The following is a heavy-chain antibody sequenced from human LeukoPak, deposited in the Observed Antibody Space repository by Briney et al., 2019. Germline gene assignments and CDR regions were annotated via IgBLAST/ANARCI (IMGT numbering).Heavy chain of an antibody. V-gene: IGHV4-34*01. J-gene: IGHJ6*03. Sequence: SETLSLTCAVYGGSFSGYYWSWIRQPPGKGLEWIGEINHSGSTNYNPSLKSRVTISVDTTKNQFSLKLSSVTAADTAVYYCARASEDYYYYYMDVWGKGTTVTISS. CDR1: GGSFSGYY. D-gene: IGHD1-14*01. CDR3: ARASEDYYYYYMDV. CDR2: INHSGST.